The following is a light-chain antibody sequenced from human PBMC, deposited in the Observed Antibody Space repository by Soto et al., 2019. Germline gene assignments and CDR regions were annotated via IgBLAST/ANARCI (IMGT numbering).Light chain of an antibody. CDR1: SSDVGGYNY. Sequence: QSALTQPASVSGSPGQSITISCTGTSSDVGGYNYDSWYQQHPGKAPKLMIYDVSNRPSGVSNRFSGSKSGNTASLTISGLQAEDEADYYCSSYTSSSTLYVLGTGTKVTVL. CDR2: DVS. J-gene: IGLJ1*01. CDR3: SSYTSSSTLYV. V-gene: IGLV2-14*01.